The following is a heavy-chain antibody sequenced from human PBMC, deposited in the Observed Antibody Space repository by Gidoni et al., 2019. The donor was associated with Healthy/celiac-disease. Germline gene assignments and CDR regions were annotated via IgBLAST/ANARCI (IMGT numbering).Heavy chain of an antibody. CDR2: ISGSGGST. Sequence: EVQLLESGGGLVQPGGSLRLSCAASGFTFSSYAMSWVRQAPGKGLEWVSAISGSGGSTYYADSVKGRFTISRDNSKNTLYLQMNSLRAEDTAVYYCAKDPKVGFGELLFLLGFDYWGQGTLVTVSS. CDR1: GFTFSSYA. V-gene: IGHV3-23*01. J-gene: IGHJ4*02. D-gene: IGHD3-10*01. CDR3: AKDPKVGFGELLFLLGFDY.